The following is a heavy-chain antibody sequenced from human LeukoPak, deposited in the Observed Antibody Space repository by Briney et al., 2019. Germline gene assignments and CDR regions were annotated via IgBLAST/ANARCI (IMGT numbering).Heavy chain of an antibody. V-gene: IGHV1-2*02. D-gene: IGHD6-13*01. CDR2: INPNSGGT. CDR1: GYTFTGYY. J-gene: IGHJ4*02. CDR3: ARAGYSSSWFLIGVG. Sequence: ASVKVSCKASGYTFTGYYMHWVRQAPGQGLEWMGWINPNSGGTNYAQKFQGRATMTRDTSISTAYMELSRLRSDDTAVYYCARAGYSSSWFLIGVGWGQGTLVTVSS.